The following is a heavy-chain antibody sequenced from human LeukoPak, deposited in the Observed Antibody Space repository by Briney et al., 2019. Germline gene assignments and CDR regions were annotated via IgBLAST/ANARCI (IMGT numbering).Heavy chain of an antibody. CDR3: ARPPNYFDSSVYTY. Sequence: GRTLRLSCAASGFTFSSYAMHWVRQAPGKGLEWVALISYDGSDEYYADSVKGRFTISRDNSKTTLYLQMNSLRPEDTAVYYCARPPNYFDSSVYTYWGQGTLVTVSS. CDR1: GFTFSSYA. J-gene: IGHJ4*02. D-gene: IGHD3-22*01. V-gene: IGHV3-30*04. CDR2: ISYDGSDE.